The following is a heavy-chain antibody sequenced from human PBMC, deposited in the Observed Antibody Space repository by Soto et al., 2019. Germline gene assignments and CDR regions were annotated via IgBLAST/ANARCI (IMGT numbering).Heavy chain of an antibody. CDR1: GFTFSSYA. CDR3: APRKTGSYFDY. CDR2: IGASGAGT. D-gene: IGHD1-26*01. J-gene: IGHJ4*02. Sequence: GGSLRLSCAAPGFTFSSYAMSWVRQAPGEGLEWVSGIGASGAGTYYADSVKGRFTISRDNSKNTLYLIMNSLRAEDTAVYYCAPRKTGSYFDYCGQGTLVIVSS. V-gene: IGHV3-23*01.